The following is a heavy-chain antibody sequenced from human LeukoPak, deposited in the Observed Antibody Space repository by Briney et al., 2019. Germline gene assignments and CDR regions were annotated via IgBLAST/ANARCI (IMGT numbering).Heavy chain of an antibody. CDR1: GGSISSCY. J-gene: IGHJ5*02. D-gene: IGHD3-22*01. V-gene: IGHV4-59*01. CDR3: AREGYYDSSGYPGPYNWFDP. CDR2: IYYSGST. Sequence: SETLSLTCTVSGGSISSCYWSWIRQPPGKGLEWIGYIYYSGSTNYNPSLKSRVTISVDTSKNQFSLKLSSVTAADTAVYYCAREGYYDSSGYPGPYNWFDPWGKGTLVTVSS.